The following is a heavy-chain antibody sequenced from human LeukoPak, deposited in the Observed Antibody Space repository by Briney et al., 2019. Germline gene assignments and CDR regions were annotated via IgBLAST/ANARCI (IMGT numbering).Heavy chain of an antibody. V-gene: IGHV1-2*02. CDR2: INPNSGGT. CDR1: GYTFTGYY. Sequence: ASVKVSCKASGYTFTGYYMHWVRQAPGQGLEWMGWINPNSGGTNYAQKFQGRVTMTRDTSISTAYMELSRLRSDDTAVYYCARVPPGGESRNWFDPWGLGTLVTVSS. D-gene: IGHD3-16*01. CDR3: ARVPPGGESRNWFDP. J-gene: IGHJ5*02.